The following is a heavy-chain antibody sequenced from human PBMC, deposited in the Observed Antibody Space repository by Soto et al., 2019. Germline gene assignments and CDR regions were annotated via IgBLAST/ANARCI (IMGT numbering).Heavy chain of an antibody. CDR3: ARVLSSSSWPNGFDP. J-gene: IGHJ5*02. Sequence: VVSLRLSCAASGFTFSSYSMNWVRQAPGKGLEWVSSISSSSSYIYYADSVKGRFTISRDNAKNSLYLQMNSLRAEDTAVYYCARVLSSSSWPNGFDPWGQGTLVPVSS. D-gene: IGHD6-13*01. V-gene: IGHV3-21*01. CDR1: GFTFSSYS. CDR2: ISSSSSYI.